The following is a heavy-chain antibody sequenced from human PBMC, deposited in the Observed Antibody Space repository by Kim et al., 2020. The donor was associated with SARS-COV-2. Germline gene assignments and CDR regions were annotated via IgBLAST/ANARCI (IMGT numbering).Heavy chain of an antibody. J-gene: IGHJ4*02. Sequence: GGSLRLSCAASGFTFSSYGMHWVRQAPGKGLEWVAVIWYDGSNKYYADSVKGRFTISRDNSKNTLYLQMNSLRAEDTAVYYCARDSPEPPYYDSSGYYPGFDYWGQGTLVTVSS. D-gene: IGHD3-22*01. V-gene: IGHV3-33*01. CDR1: GFTFSSYG. CDR3: ARDSPEPPYYDSSGYYPGFDY. CDR2: IWYDGSNK.